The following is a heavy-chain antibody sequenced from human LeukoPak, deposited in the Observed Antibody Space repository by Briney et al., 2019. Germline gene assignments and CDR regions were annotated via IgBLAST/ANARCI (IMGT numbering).Heavy chain of an antibody. CDR2: INHSGST. Sequence: GSLRLSCAASGFTFSRYDMSWVRQPPGKGLEWIGEINHSGSTNYNPSLKSRVTISVDTSKNQFSLKLSSVTAADTAVYYCAREIRGDSWFDPWGQGTLVTVSS. D-gene: IGHD3-16*01. CDR1: GFTFSRYD. J-gene: IGHJ5*02. CDR3: AREIRGDSWFDP. V-gene: IGHV4-34*01.